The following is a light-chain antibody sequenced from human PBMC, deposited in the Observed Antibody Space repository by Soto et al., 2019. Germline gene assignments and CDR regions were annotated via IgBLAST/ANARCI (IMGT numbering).Light chain of an antibody. CDR2: GAS. Sequence: EIVMTQSPATLSVSPGERATLSCRASQSVSSNLAWYQQKPGQTPRLLIYGASTRATGIPARFSGSGSGTEFTLTISSLQSEEFAVYYCQQYNNWHPGYTFVQGTKLEIK. CDR1: QSVSSN. V-gene: IGKV3-15*01. CDR3: QQYNNWHPGYT. J-gene: IGKJ2*01.